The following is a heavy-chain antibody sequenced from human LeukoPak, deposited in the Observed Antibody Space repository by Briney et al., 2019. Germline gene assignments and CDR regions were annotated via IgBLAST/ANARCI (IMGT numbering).Heavy chain of an antibody. D-gene: IGHD1-26*01. CDR2: INSDGSST. V-gene: IGHV3-74*01. CDR3: ARASSGSFDY. Sequence: GGSLRLSCAAPGFTSSSYWMHWVRQAPGKGLVWVSRINSDGSSTSYADSAKGRFNISRDNAKNTLYVQMNSLRAEDTAVYYCARASSGSFDYWGQGTLVTVSS. J-gene: IGHJ4*02. CDR1: GFTSSSYW.